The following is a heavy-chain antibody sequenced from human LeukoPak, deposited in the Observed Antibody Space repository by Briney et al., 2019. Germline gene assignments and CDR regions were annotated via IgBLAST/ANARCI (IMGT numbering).Heavy chain of an antibody. Sequence: PGRSLRLSCAASGFTFSSYGLHWVRQTPDKGLEWVAFISYDGSNKFYGDSVKGRFTISRDNSKNTLYLQMNSLRTEDTAVYYCAKDLFYYDKGGFDYWGQGTLVTVSS. CDR3: AKDLFYYDKGGFDY. CDR1: GFTFSSYG. V-gene: IGHV3-30*18. D-gene: IGHD3-22*01. CDR2: ISYDGSNK. J-gene: IGHJ4*02.